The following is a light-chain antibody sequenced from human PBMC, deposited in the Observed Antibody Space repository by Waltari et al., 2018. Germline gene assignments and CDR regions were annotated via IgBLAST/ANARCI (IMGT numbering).Light chain of an antibody. CDR1: SSNIGSTT. V-gene: IGLV1-44*01. CDR3: AAWDDSLNGVV. CDR2: STN. J-gene: IGLJ2*01. Sequence: QSVLTQPPSASGTPGQRVTISCSGSSSNIGSTTVTWYQQPPGTAPKLLIYSTNQRPSGVPDRFSGAKSGTSASLAISGLQSEDEADYYCAAWDDSLNGVVFGGGTKLTVL.